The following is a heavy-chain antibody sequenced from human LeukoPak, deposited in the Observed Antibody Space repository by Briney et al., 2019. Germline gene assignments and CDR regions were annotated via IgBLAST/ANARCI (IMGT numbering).Heavy chain of an antibody. CDR1: GGSISSSSYY. V-gene: IGHV4-39*01. J-gene: IGHJ4*02. CDR3: ARWAPYQVRYYFDY. D-gene: IGHD2-2*01. Sequence: SETLSLTCTVSGGSISSSSYYWGWIRQPPGKGLEWIGSIYYSGSTYYNPSLKSRVTISVDTSKNQFSLKLSSVTAADTAVYYCARWAPYQVRYYFDYWGQGALVTVSS. CDR2: IYYSGST.